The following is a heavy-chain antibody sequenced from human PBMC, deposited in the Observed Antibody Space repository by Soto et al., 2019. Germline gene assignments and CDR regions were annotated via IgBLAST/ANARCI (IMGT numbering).Heavy chain of an antibody. CDR2: IIPIFGTA. Sequence: GASVKVSCKASGGTFSSYAISWVRQAPGQGLERMGGIIPIFGTANYAQKFQGRVTITADESTSTAYMELSSLRSEDTAVYYCATGIYGDYYYGMDVWGQGTTVTVSS. V-gene: IGHV1-69*13. D-gene: IGHD4-17*01. J-gene: IGHJ6*02. CDR1: GGTFSSYA. CDR3: ATGIYGDYYYGMDV.